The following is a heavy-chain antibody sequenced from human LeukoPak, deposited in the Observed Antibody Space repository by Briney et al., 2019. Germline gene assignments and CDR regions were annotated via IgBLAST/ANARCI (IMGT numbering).Heavy chain of an antibody. Sequence: GASLRLSCVASGFTFRNYAMGWVRQAPGKGLEWVSGLNIGGGGTDYADSVKGRVTISSDNSRNTVYLEMNSLRDEDTAVYYCAKASGSSGHSFGYGMDVWGQGTTVTVSS. CDR3: AKASGSSGHSFGYGMDV. CDR1: GFTFRNYA. D-gene: IGHD6-19*01. V-gene: IGHV3-23*01. CDR2: LNIGGGGT. J-gene: IGHJ6*02.